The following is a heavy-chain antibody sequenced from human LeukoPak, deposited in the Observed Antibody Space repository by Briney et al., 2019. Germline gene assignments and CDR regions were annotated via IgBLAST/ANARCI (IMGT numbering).Heavy chain of an antibody. CDR2: IYYSGST. J-gene: IGHJ3*02. CDR3: ARVRSGYFMQDAFDI. Sequence: PSQTLSLTCTVSGGSISSYYWSWIRQPPGKGLEWIGYIYYSGSTNYNPSLKSRVTISVDTSKNQFSLKLSSVTAADTAVYYCARVRSGYFMQDAFDIWGQGTMVTVSS. V-gene: IGHV4-59*01. D-gene: IGHD3-3*01. CDR1: GGSISSYY.